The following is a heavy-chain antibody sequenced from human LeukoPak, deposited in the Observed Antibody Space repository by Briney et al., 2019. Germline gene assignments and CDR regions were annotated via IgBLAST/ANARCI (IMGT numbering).Heavy chain of an antibody. CDR3: ARQYSSSWYSSQFFDY. CDR2: VYTGDSDI. D-gene: IGHD6-13*01. J-gene: IGHJ4*02. Sequence: GESLKISCKGSGYSFTSYWIGWVRQMPGKGLEWMGIVYTGDSDIRYSPSFQGQVTISADKSISTAYLQWSSLKASDTAMYYCARQYSSSWYSSQFFDYWGQGTLVTVSS. V-gene: IGHV5-51*01. CDR1: GYSFTSYW.